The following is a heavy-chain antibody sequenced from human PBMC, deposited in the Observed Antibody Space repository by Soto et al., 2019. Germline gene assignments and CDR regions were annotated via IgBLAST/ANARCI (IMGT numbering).Heavy chain of an antibody. V-gene: IGHV3-66*01. CDR1: GVTGSSNY. Sequence: GGSLRLSCASSGVTGSSNYMSLVRQAPGKGLEWVSVIYSGGSTYYADSVKGRFTISRDNSKNTLYLQMNSLRAEDTAVYYCAREGNEDNVLLWFGESRRYGMDVWGQGTTVTVSS. D-gene: IGHD3-10*01. CDR2: IYSGGST. CDR3: AREGNEDNVLLWFGESRRYGMDV. J-gene: IGHJ6*02.